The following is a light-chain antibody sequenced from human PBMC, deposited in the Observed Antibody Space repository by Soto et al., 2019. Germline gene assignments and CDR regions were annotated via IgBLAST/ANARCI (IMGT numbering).Light chain of an antibody. V-gene: IGKV3-20*01. CDR2: GAS. CDR1: QSISSN. Sequence: EIVMTQSPDTLSVSPGERATLSCRASQSISSNLAWYLQKVGQAPRLLIYGASTRAPGISARFSGSGSGTDFTLTISRLEPEDFAVYYCHQYGSSPRTFGPGTKVDIK. CDR3: HQYGSSPRT. J-gene: IGKJ1*01.